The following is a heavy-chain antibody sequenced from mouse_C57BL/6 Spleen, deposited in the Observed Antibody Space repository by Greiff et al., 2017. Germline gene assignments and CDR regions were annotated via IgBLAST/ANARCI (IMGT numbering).Heavy chain of an antibody. V-gene: IGHV1-82*01. CDR1: GYAFSSSW. Sequence: QVQLQQSGPELVKPGASVKISCKASGYAFSSSWMNWVKQRPGKGLEWIGRIYPGDGDTNYNGKFKGKATLTADKSSSTAYMQLSSLTSEDSAVYFCARGGLYYGYYDWYFDVWGTGTTVTVAS. CDR2: IYPGDGDT. D-gene: IGHD2-3*01. CDR3: ARGGLYYGYYDWYFDV. J-gene: IGHJ1*03.